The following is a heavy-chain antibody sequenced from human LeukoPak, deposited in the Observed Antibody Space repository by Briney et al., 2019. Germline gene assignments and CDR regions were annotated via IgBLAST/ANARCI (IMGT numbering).Heavy chain of an antibody. J-gene: IGHJ4*02. CDR1: GFTVSSNY. Sequence: GGSLRLSCAASGFTVSSNYMSWVRQAPGKGLEWVSVIYSGGSTYYADSVKGRFTISRDNSKNTLYLQMNSLRAEDTAVYYCAKDAQYCGGDCYGVYYFNYWGQGTLVTVSS. V-gene: IGHV3-66*01. CDR2: IYSGGST. CDR3: AKDAQYCGGDCYGVYYFNY. D-gene: IGHD2-21*01.